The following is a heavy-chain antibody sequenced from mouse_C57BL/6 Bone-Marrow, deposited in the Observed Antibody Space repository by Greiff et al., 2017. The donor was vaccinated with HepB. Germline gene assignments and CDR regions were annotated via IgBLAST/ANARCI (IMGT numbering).Heavy chain of an antibody. CDR1: GYTFTSYG. V-gene: IGHV1-81*01. J-gene: IGHJ3*01. CDR3: ATGAWFAY. CDR2: IYPRSGNT. Sequence: VQLQQSGAELARPGASVKLSCKASGYTFTSYGISWVKQRTGQGLEWIGEIYPRSGNTYYNEKFKGKATLTADKSSSTAYMELRSLTSEDSAVYFWATGAWFAYWGQGTLVTVSA.